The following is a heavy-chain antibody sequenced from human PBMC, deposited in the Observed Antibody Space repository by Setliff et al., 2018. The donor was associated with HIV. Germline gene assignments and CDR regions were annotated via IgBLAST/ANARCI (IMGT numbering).Heavy chain of an antibody. CDR2: ISGSGGST. J-gene: IGHJ4*02. CDR3: AKDGSHFWSGSPDY. D-gene: IGHD3-3*01. CDR1: GFTFNTYA. Sequence: PGWSLRLSCAASGFTFNTYAMSWVRQAPGKGLEWVSVISGSGGSTFYADSVKGRFTISRDNSKNTVYLQMNSLRAEDTAVYYCAKDGSHFWSGSPDYWGQGTLVTVSS. V-gene: IGHV3-23*01.